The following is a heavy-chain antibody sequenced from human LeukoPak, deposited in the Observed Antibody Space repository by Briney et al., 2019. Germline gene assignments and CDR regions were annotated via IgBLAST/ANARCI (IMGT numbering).Heavy chain of an antibody. V-gene: IGHV3-23*01. CDR1: GFTFSIYA. CDR2: ISGSGGST. Sequence: GGSLRLSCAASGFTFSIYAMSWVRQAPGKGLEWVSAISGSGGSTYYADSVKGRFTISRDNSKNTLYLQMNSLRAEDTAVYYCAKEPYYDSTLGGYFQHWGQGILVTVSS. J-gene: IGHJ1*01. D-gene: IGHD3-22*01. CDR3: AKEPYYDSTLGGYFQH.